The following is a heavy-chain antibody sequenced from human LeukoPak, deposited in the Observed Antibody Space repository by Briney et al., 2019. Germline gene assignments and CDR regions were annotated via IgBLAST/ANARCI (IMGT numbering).Heavy chain of an antibody. Sequence: GGSLRLSCAASGFTFSSYSMNWVRQAPGKGLEWVSSISSSSSYIYYADSVKGRFTISRDNAKNSLYLQMNSLRAEDTAVYYCATDKEYCYDSSGWGYFDYWGQGTLVTVSS. J-gene: IGHJ4*02. D-gene: IGHD3-22*01. CDR3: ATDKEYCYDSSGWGYFDY. CDR1: GFTFSSYS. CDR2: ISSSSSYI. V-gene: IGHV3-21*01.